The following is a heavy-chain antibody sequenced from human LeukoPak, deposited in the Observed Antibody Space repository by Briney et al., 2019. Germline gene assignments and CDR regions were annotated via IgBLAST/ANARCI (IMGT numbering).Heavy chain of an antibody. D-gene: IGHD4-17*01. J-gene: IGHJ3*02. V-gene: IGHV4-30-4*01. CDR2: IYYSGST. Sequence: PSQTLSLTCTVSGGSISSGDYYWSWIRQPPGKGLEWIGYIYYSGSTYYNPSLKSRVTTSVDTSKNQFSLKLSSVTAADTAVYYCARDSVTTDAFDIWGQGTMVTVSS. CDR3: ARDSVTTDAFDI. CDR1: GGSISSGDYY.